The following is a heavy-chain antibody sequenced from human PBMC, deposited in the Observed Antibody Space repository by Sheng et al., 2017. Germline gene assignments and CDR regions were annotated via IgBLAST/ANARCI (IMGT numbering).Heavy chain of an antibody. J-gene: IGHJ4*02. CDR2: IYTSGST. CDR3: ARETRYSSSFYFDH. CDR1: GGSISSGSYS. V-gene: IGHV4-61*02. D-gene: IGHD6-6*01. Sequence: QVQLQESGPGLVKPSQTLSLTCTVSGGSISSGSYSWTWIRQPAGKGLEWIGRIYTSGSTNYNPSLKSRVTISVDTSKNQFSLKLSSVTAADTAVYYCARETRYSSSFYFDHVGQGTLVTVSS.